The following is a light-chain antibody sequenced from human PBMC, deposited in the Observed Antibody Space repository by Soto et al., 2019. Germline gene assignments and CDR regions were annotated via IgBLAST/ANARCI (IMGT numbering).Light chain of an antibody. J-gene: IGKJ1*01. CDR2: GAS. CDR3: QQYGSSSWT. Sequence: EIVMTQSPATLSVSPGERATLSCMASQIVSSYLAWYQHRPGQARRLLIYGASSRATGITDRFSGSGSGTEFTITISRLEPEDFAVYYCQQYGSSSWTVGPGTKVEIK. V-gene: IGKV3-20*01. CDR1: QIVSSY.